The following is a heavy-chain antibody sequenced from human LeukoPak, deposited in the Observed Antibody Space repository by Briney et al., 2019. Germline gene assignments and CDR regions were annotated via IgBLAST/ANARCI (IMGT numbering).Heavy chain of an antibody. D-gene: IGHD5-24*01. J-gene: IGHJ4*02. CDR3: AREPADGYNTVSFDY. CDR1: GGSISSSSYY. V-gene: IGHV4-39*07. CDR2: IYYSGST. Sequence: PSETLSLTCTVSGGSISSSSYYWGWIRQPPGKGLEWIGSIYYSGSTYYNPSLKSRVTISVDTSKNQFSLKLSSVTAADTAVYYCAREPADGYNTVSFDYWGQGTLVTVSS.